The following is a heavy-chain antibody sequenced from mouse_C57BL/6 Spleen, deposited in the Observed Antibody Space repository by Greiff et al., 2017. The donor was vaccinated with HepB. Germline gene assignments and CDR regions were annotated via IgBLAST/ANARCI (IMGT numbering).Heavy chain of an antibody. D-gene: IGHD4-1*01. J-gene: IGHJ2*01. CDR2: ISSGGSYT. CDR1: GFTFSSYG. CDR3: ARRNWVYFDY. V-gene: IGHV5-6*02. Sequence: EVKVVESGGDLVKPGGSLKLSCAASGFTFSSYGMSWVRQTPDKRLEWVATISSGGSYTYYPDSVKGRFTISRDNAKNTLYLQMSSLKSEDTAMYYCARRNWVYFDYWGQGTTLTVSS.